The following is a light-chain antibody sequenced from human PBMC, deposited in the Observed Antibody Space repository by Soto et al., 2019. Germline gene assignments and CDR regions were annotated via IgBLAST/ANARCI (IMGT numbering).Light chain of an antibody. Sequence: QSALTQPPSASGSPGQSVTISCTGTSSDIGGYNSVSWYQQHPGKAPRLMIYEVNKRPSGVPDRFSGSKSGYTASLTVSGLQTEDEAEYICQSFDRGLNGYVFGSGTKLTVL. J-gene: IGLJ1*01. CDR3: QSFDRGLNGYV. CDR2: EVN. V-gene: IGLV2-8*01. CDR1: SSDIGGYNS.